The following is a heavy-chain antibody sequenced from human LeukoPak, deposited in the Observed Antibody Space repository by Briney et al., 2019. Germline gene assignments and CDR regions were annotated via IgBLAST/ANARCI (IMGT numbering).Heavy chain of an antibody. CDR2: ISGSGGST. CDR3: AKAPKVRGAPDY. J-gene: IGHJ4*02. V-gene: IGHV3-23*01. D-gene: IGHD3-10*01. Sequence: PGGSLRLSCAASGFTFSSYAMSWVRQAPGKGLEWVSAISGSGGSTYYADSVKGRFTISRDNSRNTLYLQMNSLRAEDTAVYYCAKAPKVRGAPDYWGQGTLVTVSS. CDR1: GFTFSSYA.